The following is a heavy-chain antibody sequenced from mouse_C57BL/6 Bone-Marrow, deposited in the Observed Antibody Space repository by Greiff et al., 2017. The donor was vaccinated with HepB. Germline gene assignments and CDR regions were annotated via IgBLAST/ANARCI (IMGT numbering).Heavy chain of an antibody. CDR1: GYAFTNYL. D-gene: IGHD1-1*01. J-gene: IGHJ4*01. CDR3: ARKDTTVVDAMDY. V-gene: IGHV1-54*01. Sequence: VQLQESGAELVRPGTSVKVSCKASGYAFTNYLIEWVKQRPGQGLEWIGVINPGSGGTNYNEKFKGKATLTADKSSSTAYMQLSSLTSEDSAVYFCARKDTTVVDAMDYWGQGTSVTVSS. CDR2: INPGSGGT.